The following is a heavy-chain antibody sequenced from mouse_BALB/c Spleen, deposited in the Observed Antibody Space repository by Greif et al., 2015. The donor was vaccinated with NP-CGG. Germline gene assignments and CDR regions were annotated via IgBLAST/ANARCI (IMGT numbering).Heavy chain of an antibody. CDR2: SRNKANDYTT. D-gene: IGHD1-1*01. CDR3: ARDYYGSSYWYFDV. Sequence: EVKVVESGGGLVQPGGSLRLSCATSGFTFSDFYMEWVRQPPGKRLEWIAASRNKANDYTTGYSASVKGRFIVSRDTSQSILYLQMNALRAEDTAIYYCARDYYGSSYWYFDVWGAGTTVTVSS. V-gene: IGHV7-1*02. CDR1: GFTFSDFY. J-gene: IGHJ1*01.